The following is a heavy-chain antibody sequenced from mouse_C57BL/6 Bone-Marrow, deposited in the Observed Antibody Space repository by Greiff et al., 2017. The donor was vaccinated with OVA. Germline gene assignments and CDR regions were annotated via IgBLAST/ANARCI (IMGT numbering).Heavy chain of an antibody. CDR3: AKNRDYDGNAMDY. Sequence: VQLQQSGPGLVQPSQSLSITCTVSGFSLTSYGVHWVRQSPGKGLEWLGVIWRGGSTDYNAAFMSRLSITKDNSKSQVFFKMNSLQADDTAIYYCAKNRDYDGNAMDYWGQGTSVTVSS. J-gene: IGHJ4*01. CDR1: GFSLTSYG. D-gene: IGHD2-1*01. CDR2: IWRGGST. V-gene: IGHV2-5*01.